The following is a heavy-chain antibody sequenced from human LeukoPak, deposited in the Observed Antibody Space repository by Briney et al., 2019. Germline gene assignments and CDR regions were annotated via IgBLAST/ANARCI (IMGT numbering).Heavy chain of an antibody. CDR3: AKDRATAVAGSNLYSDY. J-gene: IGHJ4*02. D-gene: IGHD6-19*01. CDR2: ISGSGDST. CDR1: GGSISSSN. Sequence: ETLSLTCAVSGGSISSSNWWSWVRQPPGKGLEWVSVISGSGDSTYYADSVRGRFTISRDNSKNTLYLQMNSLGAEDTAIYYCAKDRATAVAGSNLYSDYWGQGTLVTVSS. V-gene: IGHV3-23*01.